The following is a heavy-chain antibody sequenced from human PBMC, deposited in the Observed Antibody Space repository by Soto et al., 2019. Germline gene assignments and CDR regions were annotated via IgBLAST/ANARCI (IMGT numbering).Heavy chain of an antibody. CDR1: GFTFTRYS. J-gene: IGHJ4*02. CDR2: ISSTTNYI. Sequence: GGSLRLSCAASGFTFTRYSMNWVRQAPGKGLEWVSSISSTTNYIYYGDSMKGRFTISRDNAKNSLYLEMNSRRAEDTAVYYCARESEDLTSNFDYWGQGSLVTVCS. CDR3: ARESEDLTSNFDY. V-gene: IGHV3-21*06.